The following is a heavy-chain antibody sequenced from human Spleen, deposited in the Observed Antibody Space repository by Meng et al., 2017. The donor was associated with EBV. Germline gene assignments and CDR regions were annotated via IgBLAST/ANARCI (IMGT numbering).Heavy chain of an antibody. CDR3: PRSSEWLPTY. CDR1: SDSVSAANFH. J-gene: IGHJ4*02. D-gene: IGHD3-3*01. CDR2: IYYTASA. V-gene: IGHV4-61*01. Sequence: LPESHPRVWTPSYAHTLTCTCSSDSVSAANFHLRWIRKPPWKQPNSIGSIYYTASAFNNPSLKSRVTILVDTFKNQFSLKLSSVTAADTAVYYCPRSSEWLPTYWGQGTLVTVSS.